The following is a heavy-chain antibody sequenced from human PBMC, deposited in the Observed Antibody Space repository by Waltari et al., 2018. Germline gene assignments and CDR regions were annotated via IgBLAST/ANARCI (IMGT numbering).Heavy chain of an antibody. D-gene: IGHD2-15*01. CDR3: ARVGADCSGGSCYTLDY. J-gene: IGHJ4*02. CDR2: IIPIFGTA. CDR1: GGTFSSYA. V-gene: IGHV1-69*01. Sequence: QVQLVQSGAEVKKPGSSVKVSCTASGGTFSSYAISWVRQAPGQGLEWMGGIIPIFGTANYAQKFQGRVTITADESTSTAYMVLSSLRSEDTAVYYCARVGADCSGGSCYTLDYWGQGTLVTVSS.